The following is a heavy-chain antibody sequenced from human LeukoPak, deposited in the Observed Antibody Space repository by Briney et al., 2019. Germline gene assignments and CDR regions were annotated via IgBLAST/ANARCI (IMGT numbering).Heavy chain of an antibody. Sequence: GGSLRLSCAASGFTFSSYSMNWVRQAPGKGLEWVSSISSSSSYIYYADSVKGRFTISRDNAKNSLYLQMNSLRAEDTAVYYCARGWFGEFYPYYFDYWGQGTLVTASS. CDR1: GFTFSSYS. V-gene: IGHV3-21*01. J-gene: IGHJ4*02. CDR2: ISSSSSYI. D-gene: IGHD3-10*01. CDR3: ARGWFGEFYPYYFDY.